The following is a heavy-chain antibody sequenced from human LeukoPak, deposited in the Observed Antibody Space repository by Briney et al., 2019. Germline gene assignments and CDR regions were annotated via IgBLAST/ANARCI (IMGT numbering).Heavy chain of an antibody. CDR3: AKEGGPWNPQLKYYFDY. CDR2: ISGSGGST. J-gene: IGHJ4*02. Sequence: GGSLRLSCATSGFTFSSYAMSWVRQAPGKGLEWVSAISGSGGSTYYADSVKGRFTISRDNSKNTLYLQMNSLRAEDTAVYYCAKEGGPWNPQLKYYFDYWGQGTLVTVSS. CDR1: GFTFSSYA. V-gene: IGHV3-23*01. D-gene: IGHD2-2*01.